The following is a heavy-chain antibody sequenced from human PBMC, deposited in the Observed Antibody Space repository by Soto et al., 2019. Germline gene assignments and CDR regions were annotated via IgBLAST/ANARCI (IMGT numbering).Heavy chain of an antibody. CDR3: ARVLRLLECVGDFDY. CDR1: GGSIIITDYY. CDR2: IYYSGRT. Sequence: SETLSLTCTVSGGSIIITDYYWAWIRQTPGTGLEWIGSIYYSGRTHYNPSLKSRVTMSVDTSKNQFSLKLRSVTAAYTAVYYFARVLRLLECVGDFDYWGQGTLVTVSS. J-gene: IGHJ4*02. D-gene: IGHD3-3*01. V-gene: IGHV4-39*01.